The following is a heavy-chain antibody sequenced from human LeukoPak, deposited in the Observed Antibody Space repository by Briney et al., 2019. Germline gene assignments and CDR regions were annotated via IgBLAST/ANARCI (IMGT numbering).Heavy chain of an antibody. Sequence: SETLSLTCTVSGGSISSYYWSWIRQPPGKGLEWIGYIYYSGSTNYNPSLKSRVTISVDTSKNQFSLKLSSVTAADTAVYYCARLGDDFWSGYSQPISYYYYGIDVWGQGTTVTVSS. V-gene: IGHV4-59*01. D-gene: IGHD3-3*01. CDR3: ARLGDDFWSGYSQPISYYYYGIDV. CDR2: IYYSGST. J-gene: IGHJ6*02. CDR1: GGSISSYY.